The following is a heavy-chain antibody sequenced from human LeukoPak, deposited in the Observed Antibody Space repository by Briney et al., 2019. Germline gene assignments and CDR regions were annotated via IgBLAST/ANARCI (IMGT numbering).Heavy chain of an antibody. V-gene: IGHV4-39*07. CDR1: GGSINTVSYY. J-gene: IGHJ3*02. CDR3: ARDRLSLGAFDI. Sequence: MASETLSLTCTVSGGSINTVSYYWVWIRQAPEKGLEWIGSVYSSGSIYSNPSLRSRVTISLDTSKNQFSLNLTSVTVADTALYYCARDRLSLGAFDIWGQGTTVTVSS. CDR2: VYSSGSI. D-gene: IGHD7-27*01.